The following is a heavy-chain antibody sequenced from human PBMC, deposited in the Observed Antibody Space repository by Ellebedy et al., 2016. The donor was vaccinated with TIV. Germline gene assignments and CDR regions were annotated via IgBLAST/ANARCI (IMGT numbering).Heavy chain of an antibody. D-gene: IGHD3-10*01. V-gene: IGHV4-59*01. CDR2: IYYSGYT. Sequence: SETLSLXCTVSGGSITNYYWSWIRQPPGKGLEWIGYIYYSGYTNYNPSLKSRVTMSVDTSKNQFSLKLSSVTAADTALYYCARRPRGAYFLDYWGQGTLVTVSS. J-gene: IGHJ4*02. CDR1: GGSITNYY. CDR3: ARRPRGAYFLDY.